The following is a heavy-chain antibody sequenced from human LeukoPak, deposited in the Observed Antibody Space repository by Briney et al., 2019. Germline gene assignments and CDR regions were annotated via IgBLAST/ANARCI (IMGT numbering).Heavy chain of an antibody. V-gene: IGHV4-59*08. CDR1: GGSISSYY. CDR2: IYYNGST. CDR3: ARLVADYGDYVGHFDY. J-gene: IGHJ4*02. D-gene: IGHD4-17*01. Sequence: SETLSLTCTVSGGSISSYYWSWIRQPPRKGLEWVGYIYYNGSTNYNASLKSRVTISVDTSKNQFSLKLSSVTAADTAVYYCARLVADYGDYVGHFDYWGKGTLVTVSS.